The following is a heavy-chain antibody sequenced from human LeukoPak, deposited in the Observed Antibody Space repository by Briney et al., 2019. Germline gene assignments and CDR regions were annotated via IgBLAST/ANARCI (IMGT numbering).Heavy chain of an antibody. CDR3: VRDLGGRSGH. Sequence: PGGSLRLSCAGSGFIFNNYAMHWVRQAPGKGLVWVSRINEDGSTTNYADSVKGRSTIFRDNAKNTLYLQMNSLRAEDTAVYYCVRDLGGRSGHWGQGTLVTVSS. V-gene: IGHV3-74*01. J-gene: IGHJ4*02. CDR1: GFIFNNYA. D-gene: IGHD1-26*01. CDR2: INEDGSTT.